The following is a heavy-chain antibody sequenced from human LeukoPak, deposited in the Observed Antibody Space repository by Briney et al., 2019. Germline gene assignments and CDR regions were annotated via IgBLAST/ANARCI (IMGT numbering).Heavy chain of an antibody. V-gene: IGHV3-48*03. CDR2: ISSSGSTI. CDR3: ARDNYGDFFDY. CDR1: GFTFSSYE. J-gene: IGHJ4*02. D-gene: IGHD4-17*01. Sequence: GGSLRLSCAVSGFTFSSYEMNWVRQAPGKGLEWVSYISSSGSTIYYADSVKGRFTISRDNAKNSLYLQMNSLRAEDTAVYYCARDNYGDFFDYWGQGTLVTVSS.